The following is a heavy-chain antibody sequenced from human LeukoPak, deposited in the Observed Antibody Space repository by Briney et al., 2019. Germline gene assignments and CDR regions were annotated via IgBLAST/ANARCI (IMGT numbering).Heavy chain of an antibody. CDR3: AHRHRMPHFDY. J-gene: IGHJ4*02. CDR2: IYWNDDK. Sequence: SGPTLVKPTQTLTLTCTFSGFSLSNSGVGVGWIRQPPGKALEWLALIYWNDDKRYSPSLKSRLTITKDTSKNQVVLTMTNMDPVDTATYYCAHRHRMPHFDYWGQGTLVTVSS. D-gene: IGHD2-15*01. CDR1: GFSLSNSGVG. V-gene: IGHV2-5*01.